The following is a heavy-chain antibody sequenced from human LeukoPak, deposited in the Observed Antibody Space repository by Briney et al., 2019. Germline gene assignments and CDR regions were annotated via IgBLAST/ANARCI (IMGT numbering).Heavy chain of an antibody. D-gene: IGHD2-8*01. CDR1: GYTFTSYA. CDR2: INTNTGNP. CDR3: ARGDRIGSCTNGVCHLPIWNWFDP. Sequence: GASVKVSCKASGYTFTSYAMNWVRQAPGQGLEWMGWINTNTGNPTYAQGFTGRFVFSLDTSVSTAYLQISSLKAEDTAVYYCARGDRIGSCTNGVCHLPIWNWFDPWGQGTLATVSS. V-gene: IGHV7-4-1*02. J-gene: IGHJ5*02.